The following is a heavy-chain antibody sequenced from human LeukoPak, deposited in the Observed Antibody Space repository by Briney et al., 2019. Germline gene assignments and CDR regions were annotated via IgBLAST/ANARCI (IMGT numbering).Heavy chain of an antibody. Sequence: HPGGSLRLSCAASGFTFSSYAMHWVRQAPGKGLEYVSAISSNGGSTYYANSVKGRFTISRDNSKNTLYLQLGSLRAEDMAVYYCARDLYGSGSYCPIYWGQGTLVTVSS. CDR3: ARDLYGSGSYCPIY. CDR1: GFTFSSYA. V-gene: IGHV3-64*01. CDR2: ISSNGGST. D-gene: IGHD3-10*01. J-gene: IGHJ4*02.